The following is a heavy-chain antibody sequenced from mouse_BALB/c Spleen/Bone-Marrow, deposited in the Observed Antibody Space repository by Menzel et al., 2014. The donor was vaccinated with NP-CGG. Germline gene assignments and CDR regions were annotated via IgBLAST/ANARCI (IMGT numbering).Heavy chain of an antibody. CDR3: TRIFDY. V-gene: IGHV1S22*01. J-gene: IGHJ2*01. Sequence: GSELVRPGASVKLSCKASGYIFANYWMHWVKQRHGQGLEWIGNISPRSGSTNYDEKFKSKATLTVDTSSATAYMYLNSPTPEDAAVYYCTRIFDYRGQGAILTVSS. CDR2: ISPRSGST. CDR1: GYIFANYW.